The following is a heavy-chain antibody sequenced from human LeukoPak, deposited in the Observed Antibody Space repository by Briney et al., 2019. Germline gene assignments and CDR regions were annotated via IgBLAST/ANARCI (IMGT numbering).Heavy chain of an antibody. V-gene: IGHV4-59*08. J-gene: IGHJ4*02. CDR2: TYYSGST. CDR3: ARIDRAVAGTIDY. Sequence: PSETLSLTCTVSGGSISSYFWSWIRQPPGKGLEWIGYTYYSGSTNYNPSLKSRVTMSVDTSKNQFSLKLSSVTAADTAVYYCARIDRAVAGTIDYWGQGTLVTVSS. CDR1: GGSISSYF. D-gene: IGHD6-19*01.